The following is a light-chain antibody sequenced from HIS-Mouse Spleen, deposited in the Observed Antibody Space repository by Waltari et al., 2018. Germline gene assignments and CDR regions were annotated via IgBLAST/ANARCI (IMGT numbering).Light chain of an antibody. CDR2: AAS. CDR1: QGISSY. J-gene: IGKJ2*01. V-gene: IGKV1-8*01. Sequence: ATRMTQSPSSPSASTGDRVTTTCRASQGISSYLAWYQQKPGNAPKLLNYAASTLQSGVPSRFSGSGSGTDFTLTISCLQSEDFATYYCQQYYSYPYTFGQGTKLEIK. CDR3: QQYYSYPYT.